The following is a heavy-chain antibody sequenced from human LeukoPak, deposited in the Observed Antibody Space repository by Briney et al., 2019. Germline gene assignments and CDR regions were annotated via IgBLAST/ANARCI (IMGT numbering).Heavy chain of an antibody. V-gene: IGHV4-4*07. Sequence: SETLSLTCTVSGGSISSYYWSWIRQPAGKGLEWIGRIYTSGSTNYNPSLKSRVTMSVDTSKNQFSLKLSSVTAADTAVYYCARGITIFGVVANDAFDIWGQGTMVTVSS. J-gene: IGHJ3*02. CDR1: GGSISSYY. D-gene: IGHD3-3*01. CDR3: ARGITIFGVVANDAFDI. CDR2: IYTSGST.